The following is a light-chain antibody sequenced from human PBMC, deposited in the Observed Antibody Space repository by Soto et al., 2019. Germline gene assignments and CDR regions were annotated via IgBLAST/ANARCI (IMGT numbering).Light chain of an antibody. CDR2: DVS. CDR3: SSYTSSSTLLYV. V-gene: IGLV2-14*01. CDR1: SSDVVGYNY. Sequence: QSALTQPASVSGSPGQSITISCTGTSSDVVGYNYVSWYQQHPGKAPKLMIYDVSNRPSGVSNRFSGSKSGNTASLTTSGLQAEDEADYYCSSYTSSSTLLYVFGTGTKVTV. J-gene: IGLJ1*01.